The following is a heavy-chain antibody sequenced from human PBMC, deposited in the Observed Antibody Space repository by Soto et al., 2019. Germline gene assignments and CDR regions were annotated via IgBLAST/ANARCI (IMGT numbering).Heavy chain of an antibody. CDR3: ATPPRVFGDYYYYGVDV. D-gene: IGHD3-16*01. J-gene: IGHJ6*02. CDR1: GYTLTELS. CDR2: FDPEDGET. Sequence: EASVKISCKVSGYTLTELSMHWVRQAPGKGLEWMGGFDPEDGETIYAQKFQGRVTMTEDTSTDTAYMELSSLRSEDTAVYYCATPPRVFGDYYYYGVDVWGQGTTVTVSS. V-gene: IGHV1-24*01.